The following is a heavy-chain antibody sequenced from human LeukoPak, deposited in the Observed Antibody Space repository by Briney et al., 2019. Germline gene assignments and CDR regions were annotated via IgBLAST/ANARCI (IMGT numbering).Heavy chain of an antibody. CDR1: GFTFSSYA. J-gene: IGHJ5*02. CDR2: ISGSGGST. Sequence: VGSLRLSCAASGFTFSSYAMSWVRQAPGKGLEWVSAISGSGGSTYYADSVKGRFTISRDNSKNTLYRQMNSLRAEDTAVYYCAKDPSRYSNSPINWFDPWGQGTLVTVSS. CDR3: AKDPSRYSNSPINWFDP. V-gene: IGHV3-23*01. D-gene: IGHD6-6*01.